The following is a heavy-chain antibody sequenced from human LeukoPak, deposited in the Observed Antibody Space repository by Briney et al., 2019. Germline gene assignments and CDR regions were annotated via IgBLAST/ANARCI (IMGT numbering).Heavy chain of an antibody. CDR3: AKGGIAVADWYFDYFDY. CDR2: ISWNSGSI. J-gene: IGHJ4*02. V-gene: IGHV3-9*03. D-gene: IGHD6-19*01. Sequence: GGSLRLSCAASGFTFDDYAMHWVRQAPGKGLEWVSGISWNSGSIGYADSVKGRFTISRDNAKNSLYLQMNSLRAEDMALYYCAKGGIAVADWYFDYFDYWGQGTLVTVSS. CDR1: GFTFDDYA.